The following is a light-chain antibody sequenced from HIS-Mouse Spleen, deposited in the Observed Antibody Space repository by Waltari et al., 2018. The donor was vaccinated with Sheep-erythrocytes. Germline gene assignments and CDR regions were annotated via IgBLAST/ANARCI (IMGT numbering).Light chain of an antibody. CDR2: WAS. V-gene: IGKV4-1*01. CDR1: QSVLYSSKNKNY. CDR3: QQYYSTLLT. J-gene: IGKJ4*01. Sequence: DIVRTQSPDSLAVSLGERATINCKSSQSVLYSSKNKNYLAWYQQKPGQPPKLLIYWASTRESGVPDRFSGSGSGTDFTLTISSLQAEDVAVYYCQQYYSTLLTFGGGTKVEIK.